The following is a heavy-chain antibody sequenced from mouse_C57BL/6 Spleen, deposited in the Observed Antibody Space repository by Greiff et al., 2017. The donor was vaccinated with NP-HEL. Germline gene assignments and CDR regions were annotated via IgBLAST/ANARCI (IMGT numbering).Heavy chain of an antibody. D-gene: IGHD1-1*01. Sequence: EVQVVESGGGLVQPKGSLKLSCAATGFSFNTYAMNWVRQAPGKGLEWVARIRSKSNNYATYYADSVQDRFTISRDDSESMLYLQINNLKTEDTAMYYCVRQGRVTTVPYFDDWGQGTTLTVSS. CDR3: VRQGRVTTVPYFDD. J-gene: IGHJ2*01. CDR1: GFSFNTYA. V-gene: IGHV10-1*01. CDR2: IRSKSNNYAT.